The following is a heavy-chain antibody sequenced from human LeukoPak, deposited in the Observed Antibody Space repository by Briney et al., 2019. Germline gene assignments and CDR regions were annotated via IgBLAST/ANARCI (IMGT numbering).Heavy chain of an antibody. D-gene: IGHD3-22*01. V-gene: IGHV4-39*07. J-gene: IGHJ4*02. CDR3: ARSTIYYYDSSGYDRMVPYYFDY. CDR2: IYYSGST. Sequence: SETLSLTCTVSGGSISSSSYYWGWIRQPPGKGLEWIGSIYYSGSTYYNPSLKSRVTISVDTSKNQFSLKLSSVTAADTAVYYCARSTIYYYDSSGYDRMVPYYFDYWGQGTLVTVSS. CDR1: GGSISSSSYY.